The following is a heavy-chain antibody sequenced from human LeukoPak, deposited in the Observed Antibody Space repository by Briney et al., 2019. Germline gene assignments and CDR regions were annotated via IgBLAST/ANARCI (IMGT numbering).Heavy chain of an antibody. D-gene: IGHD2-21*02. J-gene: IGHJ4*02. CDR1: GDSISSSY. V-gene: IGHV4-59*01. Sequence: PSETLSLTCTVSGDSISSSYWGWIRQPPGKGLEWIGYIYASGSTKYNPSLKSRVTISIDTSKNQFSLKLSYVTAADTPVYYCARGSLVTAFGYWGQGTLVTVSS. CDR2: IYASGST. CDR3: ARGSLVTAFGY.